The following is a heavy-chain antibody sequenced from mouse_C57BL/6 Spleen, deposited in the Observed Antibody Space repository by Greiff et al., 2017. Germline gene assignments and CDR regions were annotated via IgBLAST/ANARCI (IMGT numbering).Heavy chain of an antibody. CDR2: ISNLAYSI. Sequence: EVTVVESGGGLVQPGGSLKLSCAASGFTFSDYGMAWVRQAPRKGPEWVAFISNLAYSIYYADTVTGRFTISRENAKNTLYLEMSSLRSEDTAMYYCARRGLTTGFDYWGQGTTLTVSS. V-gene: IGHV5-15*01. CDR3: ARRGLTTGFDY. J-gene: IGHJ2*01. CDR1: GFTFSDYG. D-gene: IGHD1-1*01.